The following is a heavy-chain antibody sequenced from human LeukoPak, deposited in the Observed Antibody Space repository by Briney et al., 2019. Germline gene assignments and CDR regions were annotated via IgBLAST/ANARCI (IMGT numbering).Heavy chain of an antibody. J-gene: IGHJ3*02. CDR3: ARPRPPKLDDAVDI. CDR2: IYPGDSDT. CDR1: GYTFSSYW. V-gene: IGHV5-51*01. Sequence: GASLQISCKGSGYTFSSYWIAWVRQMPGKGLEWMGIIYPGDSDTRYSPSFQGQVTISADKSISNAYLQWSSLKASDTPIYYCARPRPPKLDDAVDIWGQGTMVT. D-gene: IGHD1-1*01.